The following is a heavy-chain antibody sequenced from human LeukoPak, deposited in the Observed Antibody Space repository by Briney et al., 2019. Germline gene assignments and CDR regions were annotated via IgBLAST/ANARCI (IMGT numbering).Heavy chain of an antibody. CDR1: GYTLTELS. CDR3: ATSITAYDFRSGYPQDY. Sequence: ASVKVSCKVSGYTLTELSMHWVRQAPGKGLEWMGGFDPEDGETIYAQKFQGRVTMTEDTSTDTAYMELSSLRSEDTAVYYCATSITAYDFRSGYPQDYWGQGTLVTVSS. CDR2: FDPEDGET. D-gene: IGHD3-3*01. V-gene: IGHV1-24*01. J-gene: IGHJ4*02.